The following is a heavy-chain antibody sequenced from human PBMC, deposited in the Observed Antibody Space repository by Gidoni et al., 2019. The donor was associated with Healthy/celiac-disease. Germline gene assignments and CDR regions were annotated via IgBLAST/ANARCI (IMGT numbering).Heavy chain of an antibody. V-gene: IGHV1-69*02. CDR3: ARAYYYGAGSYPSHLDY. J-gene: IGHJ4*02. CDR2: IIPILGIA. D-gene: IGHD3-10*01. CDR1: GGTFSSYT. Sequence: QVQLVQSGADVKKPGSSVKVSCKASGGTFSSYTISWVRQAPGQGLEWMGRIIPILGIANYAQKFQGRVTITADKSTSTAYMELSSLRSEDTAVYYCARAYYYGAGSYPSHLDYWGQGTLVTVSS.